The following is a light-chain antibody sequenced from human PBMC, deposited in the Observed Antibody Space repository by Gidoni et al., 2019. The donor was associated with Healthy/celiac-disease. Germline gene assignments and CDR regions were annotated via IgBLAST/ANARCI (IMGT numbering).Light chain of an antibody. CDR3: GTWDSSLSAPVV. Sequence: QSVLTQPPSMSAAPGQKVTISCSGSSSNIGNNYVSWYQQLPGTAPKLLISDNNKRPSGIPDRFSGSKSGTSATLGITGLQTGDEADYYCGTWDSSLSAPVVFGGGTKLTVL. J-gene: IGLJ2*01. CDR1: SSNIGNNY. V-gene: IGLV1-51*01. CDR2: DNN.